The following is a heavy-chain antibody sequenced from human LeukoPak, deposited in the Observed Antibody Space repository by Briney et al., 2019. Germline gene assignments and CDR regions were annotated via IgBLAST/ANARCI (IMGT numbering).Heavy chain of an antibody. Sequence: PSETLSLTCAVSGYSISSGYYWGWIRQPPGKGLEWIGSIYHSGSTYYNPSLKSRVTISVDTSKNQFSLKLSSVTAADTAVYYCAAHVLRYFDWLRYDAFDIWGQGTMVTVSS. V-gene: IGHV4-38-2*01. CDR1: GYSISSGYY. J-gene: IGHJ3*02. CDR3: AAHVLRYFDWLRYDAFDI. CDR2: IYHSGST. D-gene: IGHD3-9*01.